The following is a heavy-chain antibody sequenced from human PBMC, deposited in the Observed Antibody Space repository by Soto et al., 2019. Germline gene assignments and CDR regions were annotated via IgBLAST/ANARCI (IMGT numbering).Heavy chain of an antibody. J-gene: IGHJ3*02. CDR3: ARDLYDIVVVPAAMVAFGAFDI. CDR1: GYTFTSYY. Sequence: ASVKVSCKASGYTFTSYYMHWVRQAPGQGLEWMGIINPSGGSTSYAQKFQGRVTMTRDTSTSTVYMELSSLRSEDTAVYYCARDLYDIVVVPAAMVAFGAFDIWG. D-gene: IGHD2-2*01. V-gene: IGHV1-46*01. CDR2: INPSGGST.